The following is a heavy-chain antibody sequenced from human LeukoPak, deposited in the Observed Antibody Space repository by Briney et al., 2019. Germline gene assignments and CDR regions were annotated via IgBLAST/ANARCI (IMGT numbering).Heavy chain of an antibody. CDR2: ISAYSDNT. Sequence: ASVKVSCKASGFTFTSYGFNWVQQVPGQGLEWMGWISAYSDNTNFAQKFQDRVTMTTDTSTSTAYMELRSLRSDDTAVYYCARDGVEMATYYYYAMDVWGQGTTVTVSS. CDR1: GFTFTSYG. V-gene: IGHV1-18*04. D-gene: IGHD5-24*01. J-gene: IGHJ6*02. CDR3: ARDGVEMATYYYYAMDV.